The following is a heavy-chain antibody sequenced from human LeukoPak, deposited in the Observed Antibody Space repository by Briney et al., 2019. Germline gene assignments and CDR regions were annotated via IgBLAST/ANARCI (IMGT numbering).Heavy chain of an antibody. CDR1: GGSISSYY. CDR3: ARHREMDSYEAFDM. D-gene: IGHD5-24*01. Sequence: SETLSLTCTVSGGSISSYYWSWIRQPPGQGLEWIGFIVYSGSTNYNPSLKSRVTISIDTSNNQLSLKLSSVTAADTAVYYCARHREMDSYEAFDMWGQGTMVTVPS. J-gene: IGHJ3*02. V-gene: IGHV4-59*08. CDR2: IVYSGST.